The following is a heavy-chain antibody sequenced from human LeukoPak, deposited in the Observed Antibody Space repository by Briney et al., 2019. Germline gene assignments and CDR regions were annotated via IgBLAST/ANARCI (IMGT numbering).Heavy chain of an antibody. CDR1: GGSISSYY. D-gene: IGHD4-23*01. J-gene: IGHJ6*02. CDR2: IYYSGST. V-gene: IGHV4-59*01. CDR3: ARGRYGGGYYYYYYGMDV. Sequence: SETLSLTCTVSGGSISSYYWSWIRQPPGKGLEWIGYIYYSGSTNYNPSLKSRVTISVDTSKNQFSLKLSSVTAADTAVYYCARGRYGGGYYYYYYGMDVWGQGTTVTVSS.